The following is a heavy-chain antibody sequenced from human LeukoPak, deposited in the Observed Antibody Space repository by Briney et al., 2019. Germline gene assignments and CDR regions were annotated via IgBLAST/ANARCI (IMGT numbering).Heavy chain of an antibody. CDR2: IYYSGST. CDR1: GGSISSYY. J-gene: IGHJ4*02. D-gene: IGHD6-13*01. V-gene: IGHV4-59*12. CDR3: ARSGYSSSWYGEIDY. Sequence: SETLSLTCTVSGGSISSYYWSWIRQPPGKGLEWIGYIYYSGSTNYNPSLKSRVTISVDTSKNQFSLKLSSVTAADTAVYYCARSGYSSSWYGEIDYWGQGTLVTVSS.